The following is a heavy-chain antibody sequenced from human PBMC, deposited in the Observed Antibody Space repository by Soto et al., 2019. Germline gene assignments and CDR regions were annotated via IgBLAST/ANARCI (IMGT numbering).Heavy chain of an antibody. J-gene: IGHJ3*02. CDR3: ARGPLSSWYPHAFDI. Sequence: SGTLSRTCAVYGGSFSCYDWSWIRQPPGKGLEWIGEINHSGSTNYNPSLKSRVTISVDTSKNQFSLKLSSVTAADTAVYYCARGPLSSWYPHAFDIWGQGTMVTVSS. D-gene: IGHD6-13*01. CDR1: GGSFSCYD. CDR2: INHSGST. V-gene: IGHV4-34*01.